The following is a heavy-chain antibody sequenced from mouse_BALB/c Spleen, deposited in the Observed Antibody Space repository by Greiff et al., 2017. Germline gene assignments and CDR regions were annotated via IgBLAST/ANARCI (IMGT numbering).Heavy chain of an antibody. D-gene: IGHD1-1*01. J-gene: IGHJ1*01. CDR2: INPDSSTI. Sequence: AASGFDFSRYWMSWVRQAPGKGLEWIGEINPDSSTINYTPSLKDKFIISRDNAKNTLYLQMSKVRSEDTALYYCARPGITTRYFDVWGAGTTVTVSS. CDR3: ARPGITTRYFDV. CDR1: GFDFSRYW. V-gene: IGHV4-1*02.